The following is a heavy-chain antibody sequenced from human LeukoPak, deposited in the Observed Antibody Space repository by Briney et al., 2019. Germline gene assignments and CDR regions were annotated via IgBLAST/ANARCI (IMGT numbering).Heavy chain of an antibody. V-gene: IGHV3-15*07. Sequence: XXXXPXKGLEWVGRIKSKSDGGTIDYAAPVKGRFTISRDDSKNTLYLQMHSLTTEDTAVYYCATTRTYWGQGTLVTVSS. CDR2: IKSKSDGGTI. CDR3: ATTRTY. J-gene: IGHJ4*02.